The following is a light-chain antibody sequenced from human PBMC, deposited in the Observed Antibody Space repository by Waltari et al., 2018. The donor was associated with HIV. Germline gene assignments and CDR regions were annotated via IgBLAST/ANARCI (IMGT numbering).Light chain of an antibody. CDR2: EAS. Sequence: QSALTQPRSVSGSPGQSVTISCTGTSSDVGGYDSVSWYLQHPGKVPKLIIYEASKRPSWVPDRFSGSKSGNTSSLAISGLQTEDEADYFCCSYAGTYTYVLFGGGTRLTVL. V-gene: IGLV2-11*01. CDR3: CSYAGTYTYVL. J-gene: IGLJ3*02. CDR1: SSDVGGYDS.